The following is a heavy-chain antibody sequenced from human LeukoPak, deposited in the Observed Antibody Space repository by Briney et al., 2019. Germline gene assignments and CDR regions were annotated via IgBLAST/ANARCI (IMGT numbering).Heavy chain of an antibody. V-gene: IGHV1-8*01. Sequence: ASVKVSCKASGYTFTSYDINWVRQATGQGLEWMGWTNPNSGNTGYAQKFQGRVTMTRNTSISTAYMELSSLRSEDTAVYYCARYGSGSYSDSYGMDVWGQGTTVTVSS. D-gene: IGHD3-10*01. CDR3: ARYGSGSYSDSYGMDV. CDR1: GYTFTSYD. CDR2: TNPNSGNT. J-gene: IGHJ6*02.